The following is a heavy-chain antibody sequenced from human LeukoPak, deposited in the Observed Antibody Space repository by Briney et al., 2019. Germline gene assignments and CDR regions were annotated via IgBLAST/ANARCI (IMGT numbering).Heavy chain of an antibody. Sequence: PGRSLRLSCAASGFTFSSYGMHWVRQAPGKGLEWVAVIWYDGSNKYYADSVKGRFTISRDNSKNTLYLQMNSLRAEDTAVYYCARVHDSSGWYSLDYWGQGTLVTVSS. V-gene: IGHV3-33*01. CDR2: IWYDGSNK. CDR3: ARVHDSSGWYSLDY. J-gene: IGHJ4*02. D-gene: IGHD6-19*01. CDR1: GFTFSSYG.